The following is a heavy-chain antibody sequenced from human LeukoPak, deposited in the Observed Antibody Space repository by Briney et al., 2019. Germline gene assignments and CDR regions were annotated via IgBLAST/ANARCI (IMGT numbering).Heavy chain of an antibody. CDR1: GGSISSHY. Sequence: PSETLSLTCTVSGGSISSHYWSWIRQPPGKGLEWIGYISYIGSTNYNPSLKSRVTISVDTSKNQFSLKLSSVTAADTAVYYCAREKSLTTMVRGVISIAYSGMDVWGQGTTVTVSS. CDR2: ISYIGST. CDR3: AREKSLTTMVRGVISIAYSGMDV. V-gene: IGHV4-59*11. D-gene: IGHD3-10*01. J-gene: IGHJ6*02.